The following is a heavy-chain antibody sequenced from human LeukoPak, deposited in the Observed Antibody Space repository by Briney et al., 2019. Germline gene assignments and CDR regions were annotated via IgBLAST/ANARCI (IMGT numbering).Heavy chain of an antibody. J-gene: IGHJ4*02. CDR1: GFNFSDYY. CDR3: ARARGIAAAEEY. Sequence: LSCAVCGFNFSDYYMMWLGPPPGKAVEWVSYVRSSSSYKNYASSVKGRFTISSDHAKNSLYLQMKSLSAEAPVVYYLARARGIAAAEEYWGEGTLVTVSS. V-gene: IGHV3-11*05. CDR2: VRSSSSYK. D-gene: IGHD6-13*01.